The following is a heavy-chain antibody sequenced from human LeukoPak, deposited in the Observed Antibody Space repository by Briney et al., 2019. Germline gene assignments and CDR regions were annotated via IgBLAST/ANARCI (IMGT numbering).Heavy chain of an antibody. V-gene: IGHV3-21*01. CDR3: AGDDRDSSGYNWSDP. Sequence: GGSLRLSCAASGFTFSSYSMNWVRQAPGKGLEWVSSISSSSSYIYYADSVKGRFTISRDNAKNSLYLQMNSLRAEDTAVYYCAGDDRDSSGYNWSDPWGQGTLVTVSS. CDR2: ISSSSSYI. D-gene: IGHD3-22*01. CDR1: GFTFSSYS. J-gene: IGHJ5*02.